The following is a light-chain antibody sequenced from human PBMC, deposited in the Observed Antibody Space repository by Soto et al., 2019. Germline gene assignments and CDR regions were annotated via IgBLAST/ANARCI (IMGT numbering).Light chain of an antibody. CDR1: QSVNRN. J-gene: IGKJ4*01. V-gene: IGKV3-15*01. CDR3: QQSYSTPLT. CDR2: GAS. Sequence: EIVMTQSPATLSVSPGERATLPCRASQSVNRNLAWYQQKPGQAPRLLIYGASTRATGLPARFSGSGSGTDFTLTISSLQPEDFATYYCQQSYSTPLTFGGGTKVEIK.